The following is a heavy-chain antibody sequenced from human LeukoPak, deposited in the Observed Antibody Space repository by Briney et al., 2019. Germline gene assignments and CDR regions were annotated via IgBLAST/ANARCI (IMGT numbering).Heavy chain of an antibody. Sequence: SETLSLTCTVSGYSISSGYYWSWIRQPAGKGLEWIGRIYTSGSTNYNPSLKSRVTMSVDTSKNQFSLKLSSVTAADTAVYYCARDRGSGSYDYWGQGTLVTVSS. CDR2: IYTSGST. CDR1: GYSISSGYY. V-gene: IGHV4-4*07. D-gene: IGHD1-26*01. CDR3: ARDRGSGSYDY. J-gene: IGHJ4*02.